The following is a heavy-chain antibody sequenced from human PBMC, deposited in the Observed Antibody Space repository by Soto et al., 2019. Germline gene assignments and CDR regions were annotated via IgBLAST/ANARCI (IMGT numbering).Heavy chain of an antibody. V-gene: IGHV4-59*12. CDR3: ARGGMNYFDP. CDR2: VSFSGST. J-gene: IGHJ5*02. D-gene: IGHD3-10*01. CDR1: GDSMTGYY. Sequence: QVQLQESGPGLVKPSETLSLTCSVSGDSMTGYYWSWIRQSPGKGLEWIGYVSFSGSTNYTPSLRGRVTISIAKSSNKFSLRLTSMTAADTAVYLCARGGMNYFDPWGQGILVSVSS.